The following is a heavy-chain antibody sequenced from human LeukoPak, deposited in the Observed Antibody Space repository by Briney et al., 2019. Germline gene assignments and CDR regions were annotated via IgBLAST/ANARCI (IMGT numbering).Heavy chain of an antibody. Sequence: SVKVSCKASGRTFSRYAISWVRQAPGQGLEWMGGLLPNFGTENYAQRCQGRVTITTHGFTSTAYMELSSLRSEDTAVYYCARTDPPYYYGIVNWFDPWGQGTLVTVSS. V-gene: IGHV1-69*05. CDR1: GRTFSRYA. D-gene: IGHD3-10*01. J-gene: IGHJ5*02. CDR2: LLPNFGTE. CDR3: ARTDPPYYYGIVNWFDP.